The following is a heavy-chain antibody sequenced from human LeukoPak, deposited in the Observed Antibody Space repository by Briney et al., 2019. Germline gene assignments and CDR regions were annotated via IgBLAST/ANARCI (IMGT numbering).Heavy chain of an antibody. CDR2: ISSSGSTI. CDR3: AKGTTVTTPKYYFDY. Sequence: GGSLRLSCAASGFTFSDYYMSWIRQAPGKGLEWVSYISSSGSTIYYADSVKGRFTISRDNAKNSLYLQMNSLRAEDTAVYYCAKGTTVTTPKYYFDYWGQGTLVTVSS. D-gene: IGHD4-17*01. CDR1: GFTFSDYY. V-gene: IGHV3-11*04. J-gene: IGHJ4*02.